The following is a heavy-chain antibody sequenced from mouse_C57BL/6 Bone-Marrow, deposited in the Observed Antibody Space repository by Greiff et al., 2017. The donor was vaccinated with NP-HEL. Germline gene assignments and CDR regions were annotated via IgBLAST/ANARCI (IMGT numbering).Heavy chain of an antibody. CDR3: ARHLFTTVVYFDY. Sequence: VQLKESGGDLVKPGGSLKLSCAASGFTFSSYGMSWVRQTPDKRLEWVATISSGGSYTYYPDSVKGRFTISRDNAKNTLYLQMSSLKSEDTAMYYCARHLFTTVVYFDYWGQGTTLTVSS. CDR2: ISSGGSYT. V-gene: IGHV5-6*01. J-gene: IGHJ2*01. CDR1: GFTFSSYG. D-gene: IGHD1-1*01.